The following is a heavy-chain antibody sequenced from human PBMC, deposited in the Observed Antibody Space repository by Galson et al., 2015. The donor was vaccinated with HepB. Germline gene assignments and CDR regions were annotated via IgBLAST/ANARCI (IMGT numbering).Heavy chain of an antibody. CDR1: GFSFDNYV. V-gene: IGHV3-30-3*01. J-gene: IGHJ3*01. Sequence: SLRLSCAASGFSFDNYVMHWVRQAPGKGLEWLTSISFDGNNKDYADLVTGRFTISRDNSKTTLFLQMDSLRTDDTAVYYCAREGPLGFCATPTCPGWAFDHWGPGTKVTVSS. CDR3: AREGPLGFCATPTCPGWAFDH. D-gene: IGHD2-15*01. CDR2: ISFDGNNK.